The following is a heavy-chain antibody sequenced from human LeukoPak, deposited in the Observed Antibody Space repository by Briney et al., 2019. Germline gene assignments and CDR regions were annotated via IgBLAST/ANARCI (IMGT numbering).Heavy chain of an antibody. J-gene: IGHJ4*02. D-gene: IGHD2-2*01. CDR2: IWYDGSNK. V-gene: IGHV3-33*01. CDR3: ARGYCSSTSCYPAEH. CDR1: GFTFSSYG. Sequence: GGSLRLSCAASGFTFSSYGMHWVRQAPGKGLEWVAVIWYDGSNKCYADSVKGRFTISRDNSKNTLYLQMNSLRAEDTAVYYCARGYCSSTSCYPAEHWGQGTLVTVSS.